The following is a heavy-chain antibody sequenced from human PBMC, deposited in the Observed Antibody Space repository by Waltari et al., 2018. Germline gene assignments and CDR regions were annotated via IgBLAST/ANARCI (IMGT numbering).Heavy chain of an antibody. Sequence: EVQLLESGGGLVQPGGSLRLSCEASGFSFSNYDMAWVRQAPGQVVEWVSSISSSSSYIYYADSVKGRFTISRDNAKNSLSLQMNSLRAEDTAVYYCARDLGNEDYWCQGPLVTVSS. J-gene: IGHJ4*02. V-gene: IGHV3-21*01. CDR1: GFSFSNYD. CDR3: ARDLGNEDY. CDR2: ISSSSSYI. D-gene: IGHD1-26*01.